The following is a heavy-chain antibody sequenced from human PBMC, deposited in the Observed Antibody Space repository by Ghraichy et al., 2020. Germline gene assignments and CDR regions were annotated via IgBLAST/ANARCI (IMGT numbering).Heavy chain of an antibody. V-gene: IGHV1-24*01. CDR1: GYTLTELS. CDR2: FDPEDGET. D-gene: IGHD2-15*01. Sequence: ASVKVSCKVSGYTLTELSMHWVRQAPGKGLEWMGGFDPEDGETIYAQKFQGRVTMTEDTSTDTAYMELSSLRSEDTAVYYCATDQWDIVVLRSSGAKLRRGWFDPWGQGTLVTVSS. CDR3: ATDQWDIVVLRSSGAKLRRGWFDP. J-gene: IGHJ5*02.